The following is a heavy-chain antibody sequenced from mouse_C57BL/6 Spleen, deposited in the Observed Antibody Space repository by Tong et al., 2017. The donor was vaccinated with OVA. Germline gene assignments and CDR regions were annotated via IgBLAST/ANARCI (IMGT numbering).Heavy chain of an antibody. J-gene: IGHJ2*01. CDR1: GYTFSSYW. CDR3: ARDTTVVATDY. D-gene: IGHD1-1*01. V-gene: IGHV1-9*01. Sequence: VQLQQSGAELMKPGASVKISCKATGYTFSSYWIEWVKQRPGHGLEWIGEILPGSGSTNYNEKFKGKATFTADTSSNTAYMQLSRLTSEDSAVYYCARDTTVVATDYWGQGTTLTVSS. CDR2: ILPGSGST.